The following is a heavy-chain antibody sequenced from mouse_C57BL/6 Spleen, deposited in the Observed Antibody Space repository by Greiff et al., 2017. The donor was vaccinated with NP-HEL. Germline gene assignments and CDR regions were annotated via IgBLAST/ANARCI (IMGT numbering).Heavy chain of an antibody. CDR3: AREGGYLDY. V-gene: IGHV5-4*01. CDR1: GFTFSSYA. Sequence: EVKLVESGGGLVKPGGSLKLSCAASGFTFSSYAMSWVRQTPEKRLEWVATISDGGSYTYYPDNVKGRFTISRDNAKNNLYLQMSHLKSEDTAMYYCAREGGYLDYWGQGTTLTVSS. CDR2: ISDGGSYT. J-gene: IGHJ2*01.